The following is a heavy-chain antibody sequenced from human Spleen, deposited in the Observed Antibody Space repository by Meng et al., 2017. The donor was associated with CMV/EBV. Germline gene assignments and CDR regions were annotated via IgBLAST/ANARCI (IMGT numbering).Heavy chain of an antibody. CDR2: IRPNNGDT. D-gene: IGHD3-9*01. Sequence: ASVKVSCKTSGYFFRDHFMHWVRQAPGQGLEWMGWIRPNNGDTNYAQDFQGRITVTSDSSFNTVYMELSRLTSDDTAVYYCAIDYDWGADYWGQGTLVTVSS. J-gene: IGHJ4*02. V-gene: IGHV1-2*02. CDR3: AIDYDWGADY. CDR1: GYFFRDHF.